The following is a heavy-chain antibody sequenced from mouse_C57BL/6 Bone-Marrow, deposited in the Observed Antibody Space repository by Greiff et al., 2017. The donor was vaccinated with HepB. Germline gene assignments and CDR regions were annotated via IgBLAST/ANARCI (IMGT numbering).Heavy chain of an antibody. Sequence: EVQRVESGPGLVKPSQSLSLTCSVTGYSITSGYYWNWIRQFPGNKLEWMGYISYDGSNNYNPSLKNRISITRDTSKNQFFLKLNSVTTEDTATYYCARDGGNNWYFDVWGTGTTVTVSS. V-gene: IGHV3-6*01. CDR2: ISYDGSN. J-gene: IGHJ1*03. CDR1: GYSITSGYY. CDR3: ARDGGNNWYFDV. D-gene: IGHD2-1*01.